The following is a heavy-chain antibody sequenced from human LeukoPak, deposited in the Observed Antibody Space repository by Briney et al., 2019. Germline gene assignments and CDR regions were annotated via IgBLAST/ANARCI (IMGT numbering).Heavy chain of an antibody. CDR3: ARVPNSSGWLGY. V-gene: IGHV4-34*01. CDR1: GGSFSGYY. J-gene: IGHJ4*02. Sequence: PSETLSLTCAVYGGSFSGYYWSWIRQPPGKGLEWIGEINHSGSTNYNPSLKSRVTISVDTSKNQFSLKLSSVTAADTAVYYCARVPNSSGWLGYWGQGTLVTVSS. CDR2: INHSGST. D-gene: IGHD6-19*01.